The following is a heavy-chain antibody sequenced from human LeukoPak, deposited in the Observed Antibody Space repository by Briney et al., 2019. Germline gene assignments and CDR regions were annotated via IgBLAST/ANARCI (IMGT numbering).Heavy chain of an antibody. V-gene: IGHV4-34*01. CDR2: ISHSGST. D-gene: IGHD6-6*01. J-gene: IGHJ4*02. CDR3: ARGRIAARTFDY. Sequence: SETLSLTCAVYGGSFSGYYWSWIRQPPGKGLEWIGEISHSGSTNYNPSLKSRVTISVDTSKNQFSLKLSSVTAADTAVYYCARGRIAARTFDYWGQGTLVTVSS. CDR1: GGSFSGYY.